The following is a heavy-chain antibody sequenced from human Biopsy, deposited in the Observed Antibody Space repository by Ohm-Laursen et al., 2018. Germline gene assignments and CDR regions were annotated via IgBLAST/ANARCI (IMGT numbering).Heavy chain of an antibody. J-gene: IGHJ6*02. CDR3: TKDLIPAGTDV. V-gene: IGHV3-9*01. CDR1: GFTVNDHA. Sequence: SLRLSCAASGFTVNDHAMHWVRQPPGKGLEWVSGISWDSGRIGHADSVKGRFTVSRGNAKKSLYLEMNSLRPEDTALYYCTKDLIPAGTDVWGQGTTVTVSS. CDR2: ISWDSGRI.